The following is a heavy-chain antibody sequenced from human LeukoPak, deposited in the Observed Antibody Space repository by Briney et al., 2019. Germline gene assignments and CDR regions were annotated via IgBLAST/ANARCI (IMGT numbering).Heavy chain of an antibody. J-gene: IGHJ6*02. Sequence: SETLSLTCTVSGGSISSYFWSWIRQSPGRGLECIGYMHSSGSPNYNPYLKSRLIISIDTSKDQFSLKLSSVTAADTAVYYCARHADTVATKIYPPYVMDVWGQGTTVTVSS. V-gene: IGHV4-59*08. CDR2: MHSSGSP. CDR3: ARHADTVATKIYPPYVMDV. D-gene: IGHD5-12*01. CDR1: GGSISSYF.